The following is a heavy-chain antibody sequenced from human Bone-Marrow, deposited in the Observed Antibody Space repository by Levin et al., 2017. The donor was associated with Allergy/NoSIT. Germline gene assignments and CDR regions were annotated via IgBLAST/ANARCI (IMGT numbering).Heavy chain of an antibody. CDR3: ARGYYDFWSGSIDS. Sequence: GESLKISCAGSGFSFDDFWMNWVRQAPGKGLEWVANIKKDGSEKYYVDSVRGRFTISRDNTKNSLYLQMNSLGAEDTAVYYCARGYYDFWSGSIDSWGQGTLVIVSS. D-gene: IGHD3-3*01. CDR2: IKKDGSEK. J-gene: IGHJ4*02. V-gene: IGHV3-7*01. CDR1: GFSFDDFW.